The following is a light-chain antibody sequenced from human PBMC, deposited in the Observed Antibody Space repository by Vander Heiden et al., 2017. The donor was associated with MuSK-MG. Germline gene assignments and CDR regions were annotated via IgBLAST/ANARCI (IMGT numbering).Light chain of an antibody. J-gene: IGLJ3*02. V-gene: IGLV6-57*03. CDR1: SGSIASND. CDR2: KDN. Sequence: FMLTQPHSVSESPGKTVTLSCTRSSGSIASNDVQWYQQRPGSAPTTVIYKDNQRPSGVPDRFSGSIDSSSNSASLTVSGLKTEDEADYYCQSYDSSNQGVFGGGTKL. CDR3: QSYDSSNQGV.